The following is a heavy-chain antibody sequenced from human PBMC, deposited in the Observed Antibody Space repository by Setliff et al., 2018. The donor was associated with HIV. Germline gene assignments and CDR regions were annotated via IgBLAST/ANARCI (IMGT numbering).Heavy chain of an antibody. Sequence: GASVKVSCKASGYTFTRYFMHCVRQAPGQGLEWLGMINPSGGSTWYAQKFQGRVTMTGDTSTNTLYMELSSLRSEDTAVYYCARSHDYGDDRRLDYWGQGTLVTVSS. CDR2: INPSGGST. CDR3: ARSHDYGDDRRLDY. J-gene: IGHJ4*02. CDR1: GYTFTRYF. D-gene: IGHD4-17*01. V-gene: IGHV1-46*01.